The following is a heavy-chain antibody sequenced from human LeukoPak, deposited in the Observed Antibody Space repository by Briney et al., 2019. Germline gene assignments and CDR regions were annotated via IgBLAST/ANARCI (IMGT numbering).Heavy chain of an antibody. J-gene: IGHJ4*02. CDR1: GEFFSGSY. D-gene: IGHD6-13*01. CDR3: ARGLYLTTRGGAAAGFLDY. Sequence: SETLSPTCAVYGEFFSGSYWNWIRQSPGKGLEWIGEINHSGNTNYNPSLKSRVTISVDTSQKQFSLRLSSVTAADTAVYYCARGLYLTTRGGAAAGFLDYWGQGTLVTVSS. V-gene: IGHV4-34*01. CDR2: INHSGNT.